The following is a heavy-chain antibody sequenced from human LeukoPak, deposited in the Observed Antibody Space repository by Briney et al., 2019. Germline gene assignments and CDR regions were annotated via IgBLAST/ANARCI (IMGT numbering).Heavy chain of an antibody. V-gene: IGHV4-61*09. CDR2: FYSGTRT. D-gene: IGHD4-17*01. CDR1: GDSLTSGSRY. Sequence: SETLSLTCTVSGDSLTSGSRYWSWIRQPAGKGLEWIGHFYSGTRTTYNPSLESRVTISGDTAKNQFSLKLDSVTAADTAVYFCARCMSELDYGDYAYYYHMDVWGKGTTVTVSS. J-gene: IGHJ6*04. CDR3: ARCMSELDYGDYAYYYHMDV.